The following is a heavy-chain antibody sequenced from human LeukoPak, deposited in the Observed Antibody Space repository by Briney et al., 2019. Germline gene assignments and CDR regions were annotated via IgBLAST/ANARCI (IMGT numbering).Heavy chain of an antibody. V-gene: IGHV4-39*07. Sequence: SETLSLTCTVSGGSISSSSYYWGWIRQPPGKGLEWIGSIYYSGSTYYNPSLKSRVTISVDTSKNQFSLKLSSVTAADTAVYYCARVFSNYYGSGKAFDYWGQGTLVTVSS. CDR1: GGSISSSSYY. D-gene: IGHD3-10*01. J-gene: IGHJ4*02. CDR3: ARVFSNYYGSGKAFDY. CDR2: IYYSGST.